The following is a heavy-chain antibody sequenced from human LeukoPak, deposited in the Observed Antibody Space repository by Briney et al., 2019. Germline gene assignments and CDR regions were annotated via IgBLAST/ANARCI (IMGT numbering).Heavy chain of an antibody. CDR2: ISSSSSTI. Sequence: GGSLRLSCAASGFTFSSYSINWVRQAPGKGLEWVSYISSSSSTIYYADSVKGRFTISRDNAKNSLYLQMNSLRAEDTAVYYCARAKSRIKTYYDYVWGSSLDYWGQGTLVTVSS. D-gene: IGHD3-16*01. J-gene: IGHJ4*02. CDR1: GFTFSSYS. CDR3: ARAKSRIKTYYDYVWGSSLDY. V-gene: IGHV3-48*01.